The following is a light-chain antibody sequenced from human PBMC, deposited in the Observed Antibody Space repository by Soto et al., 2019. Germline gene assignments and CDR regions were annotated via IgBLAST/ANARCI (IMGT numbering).Light chain of an antibody. V-gene: IGKV1-5*01. CDR3: QQYDSWT. CDR1: HSISSW. Sequence: DIQMTQSPSTLSASIGDRVSITCRASHSISSWLAWYQQKPGKAPKLLIYDASNLEGGVPSRFSGSGSETEFTLTISSLQPDDVATYYCQQYDSWTFGQGTKVDIK. J-gene: IGKJ1*01. CDR2: DAS.